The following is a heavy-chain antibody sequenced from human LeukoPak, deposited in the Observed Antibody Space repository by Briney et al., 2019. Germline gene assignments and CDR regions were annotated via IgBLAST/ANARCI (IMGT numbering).Heavy chain of an antibody. Sequence: SETLSLTCTVSDGAIAGYSWSWIRQPPGKGLEWIGYIYYSGDTNYNPSLQGRVTVSVDTSKNQFSLKLTSVTAADTAVYYCVRGPYGSGISNWFDPWGQGTLVIVSS. J-gene: IGHJ5*02. CDR3: VRGPYGSGISNWFDP. D-gene: IGHD3-10*01. V-gene: IGHV4-59*01. CDR1: DGAIAGYS. CDR2: IYYSGDT.